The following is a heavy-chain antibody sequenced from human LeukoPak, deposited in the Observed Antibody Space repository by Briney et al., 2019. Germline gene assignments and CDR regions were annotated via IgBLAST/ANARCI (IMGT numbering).Heavy chain of an antibody. D-gene: IGHD6-13*01. V-gene: IGHV4-38-2*02. CDR3: AKDPGIAAAGIIDY. Sequence: KPSETLSLTCTVSGYSISSGYYWGWIRQPPGKGLEWIGSIDHSGSTPYNPSLKSRVTMSVDTSKNQFSLKLSSVTAADTAVYYCAKDPGIAAAGIIDYWGQGTLVTVSS. J-gene: IGHJ4*02. CDR2: IDHSGST. CDR1: GYSISSGYY.